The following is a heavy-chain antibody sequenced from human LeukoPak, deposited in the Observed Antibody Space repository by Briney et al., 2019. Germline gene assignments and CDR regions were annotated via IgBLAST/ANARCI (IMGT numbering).Heavy chain of an antibody. J-gene: IGHJ4*02. D-gene: IGHD5-18*01. CDR1: GGTFSSHA. CDR2: IIPIFGTA. V-gene: IGHV1-69*05. Sequence: ASVKVSCKASGGTFSSHAISWVRQAPGQGLEWMGGIIPIFGTANYAQKFQGRVTITTDESTSTAYMELSSLRSEDTAVYYCARGEDTAMASIDYWGQGTLVTVSS. CDR3: ARGEDTAMASIDY.